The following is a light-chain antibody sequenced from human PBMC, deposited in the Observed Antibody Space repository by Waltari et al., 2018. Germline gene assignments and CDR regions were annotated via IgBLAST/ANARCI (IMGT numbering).Light chain of an antibody. CDR3: QQYGSTLSWT. Sequence: VSTQSPGTSTLPPGERATISCRASQYSRNSLALYPPQPGQPPRLLSFGASTRSIGIPDRFSGSGSGTDFTLTINRVEPEDFAVYYCQQYGSTLSWTFGQGTKLEIK. J-gene: IGKJ1*01. CDR1: QYSRNS. CDR2: GAS. V-gene: IGKV3-20*01.